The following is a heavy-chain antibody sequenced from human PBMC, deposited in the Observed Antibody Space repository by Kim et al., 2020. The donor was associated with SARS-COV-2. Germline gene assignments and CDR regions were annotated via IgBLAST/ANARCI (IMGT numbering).Heavy chain of an antibody. J-gene: IGHJ3*02. D-gene: IGHD3-10*01. V-gene: IGHV5-51*01. CDR3: ASSGHTDDITMVRGAAVGDAFDI. Sequence: GESLKISCKGSGYSFTSYWIGWVRQMPGKGLEWMGIIYPGDSDTRYSPSFQGQVTISADKSISTAYLQWSSLKASDTAMYYCASSGHTDDITMVRGAAVGDAFDIWGQGTMVTVSS. CDR1: GYSFTSYW. CDR2: IYPGDSDT.